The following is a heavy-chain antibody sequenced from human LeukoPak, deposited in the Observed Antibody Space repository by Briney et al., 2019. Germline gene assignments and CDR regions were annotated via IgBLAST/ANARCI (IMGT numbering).Heavy chain of an antibody. CDR1: GFTVSSNY. CDR2: IYTGGST. V-gene: IGHV3-53*01. Sequence: PGGSLRLSCAASGFTVSSNYMSWVRQAPGKGLEWVSVIYTGGSTYYADSVKGRFTISRDNSKNTLYLQMNSLRAEDTAVYYCAKVAAGTLDAFDIWGQGTMVSVSS. D-gene: IGHD6-13*01. J-gene: IGHJ3*02. CDR3: AKVAAGTLDAFDI.